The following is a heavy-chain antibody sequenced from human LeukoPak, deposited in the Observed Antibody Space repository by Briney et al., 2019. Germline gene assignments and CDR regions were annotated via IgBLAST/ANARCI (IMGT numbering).Heavy chain of an antibody. J-gene: IGHJ6*02. D-gene: IGHD3-16*02. Sequence: SETLSLTCAVYGGSFSGYYWSWIRQPPGKGLEWIGEINHSGSTNYNPSLKSRVTISVDTSKNQFSLKLSSVTAADTAVYYCARGKDDYVWGSYRHPAIGYSGMDVWGQGTTVTVSS. V-gene: IGHV4-34*01. CDR3: ARGKDDYVWGSYRHPAIGYSGMDV. CDR1: GGSFSGYY. CDR2: INHSGST.